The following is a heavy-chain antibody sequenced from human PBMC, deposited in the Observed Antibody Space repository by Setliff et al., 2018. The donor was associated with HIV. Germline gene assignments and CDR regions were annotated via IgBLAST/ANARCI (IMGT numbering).Heavy chain of an antibody. D-gene: IGHD4-17*01. CDR2: INTNNGNP. CDR1: GYKFTSYY. Sequence: ASVKVSCKASGYKFTSYYIHWVRQAPGQGLEWMGWINTNNGNPTYAQGFTGRFVFSSDTSVRTAYLQIVGLKAEDTAVYFCARDDYANTDLDFWGPGTLVTVSS. J-gene: IGHJ4*02. CDR3: ARDDYANTDLDF. V-gene: IGHV7-4-1*01.